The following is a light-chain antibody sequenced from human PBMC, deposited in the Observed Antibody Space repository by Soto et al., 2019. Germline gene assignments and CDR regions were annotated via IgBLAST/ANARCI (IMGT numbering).Light chain of an antibody. CDR1: SSDVGGYDS. CDR3: SSYAGSNMGV. J-gene: IGLJ3*02. Sequence: QSALTQPPSASGSPGQSVTISCTGTSSDVGGYDSVSWYQQHPGKAPKLMIYEVSKRPSGVPDRFSGSKSGNTASLTVSGLQAEDEAHYYCSSYAGSNMGVFGGGTKVTVL. CDR2: EVS. V-gene: IGLV2-8*01.